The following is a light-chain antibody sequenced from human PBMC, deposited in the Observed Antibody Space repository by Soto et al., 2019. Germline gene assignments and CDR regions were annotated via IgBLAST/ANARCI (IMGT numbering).Light chain of an antibody. CDR2: DAS. CDR3: QQYNSPT. CDR1: QSISSW. J-gene: IGKJ2*01. Sequence: DIQMTQSPSTLSASVGDRVTITCRASQSISSWLAWYQQKPGKAPKLLIYDASSLESGVPSRFSGSGSGTEFTLTISSLQPDDFATYYCQQYNSPTFGHGTKLEIK. V-gene: IGKV1-5*01.